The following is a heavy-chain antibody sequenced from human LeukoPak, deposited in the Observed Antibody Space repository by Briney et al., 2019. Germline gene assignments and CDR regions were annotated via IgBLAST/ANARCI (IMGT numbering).Heavy chain of an antibody. CDR3: AYGLALTGWFDP. D-gene: IGHD3/OR15-3a*01. CDR2: IIPIFGTA. Sequence: SVKVSCKASGGTFSSYAISWVRQAPGQGLEWMGRIIPIFGTANYAQKFQGRVTITTDESTSTAYMELSSLRSEDTAVYYCAYGLALTGWFDPWGQGTLVTVSS. V-gene: IGHV1-69*05. CDR1: GGTFSSYA. J-gene: IGHJ5*02.